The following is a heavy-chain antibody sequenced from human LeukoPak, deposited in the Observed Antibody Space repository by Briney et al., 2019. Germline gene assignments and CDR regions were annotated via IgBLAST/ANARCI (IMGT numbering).Heavy chain of an antibody. Sequence: GGSLRLSCAASGFTFSSYGMDWVRQAPGKGLEWASYIRYDGSKEYYADSVKGRFTISRDNSKSTLYVQMNSLRAEDTAVYYCARCVNGVCRAFDYWGQGTLVTVSS. V-gene: IGHV3-30*02. CDR1: GFTFSSYG. CDR3: ARCVNGVCRAFDY. D-gene: IGHD2-8*01. CDR2: IRYDGSKE. J-gene: IGHJ4*02.